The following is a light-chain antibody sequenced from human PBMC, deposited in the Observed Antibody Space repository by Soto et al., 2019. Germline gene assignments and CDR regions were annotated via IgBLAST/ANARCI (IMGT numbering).Light chain of an antibody. J-gene: IGLJ1*01. CDR3: QSADSSETYV. V-gene: IGLV3-25*03. Sequence: SYELTQSPSVSVSPGQTARITCSGDALPTQYVYWYQQKPGQAPVLVIYKDNERPSGIPERFSGSSSGTTVTLTISGVQAEDEADYYCQSADSSETYVFGPGTKVTVL. CDR1: ALPTQY. CDR2: KDN.